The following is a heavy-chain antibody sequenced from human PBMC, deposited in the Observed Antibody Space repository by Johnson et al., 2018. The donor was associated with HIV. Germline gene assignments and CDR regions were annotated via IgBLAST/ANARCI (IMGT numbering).Heavy chain of an antibody. Sequence: MQLVESGGGVVQPGRSLRLSCSASGFTFSSYAMHWVRQAPGKGLEWVAVISYDGSNKYYADSVKGRFTISRDNSKNTLYLQMNSLRAEDTAVYYCARDFESAAGIWGQGTMVTVSS. CDR2: ISYDGSNK. CDR1: GFTFSSYA. CDR3: ARDFESAAGI. J-gene: IGHJ3*02. D-gene: IGHD6-13*01. V-gene: IGHV3-30-3*01.